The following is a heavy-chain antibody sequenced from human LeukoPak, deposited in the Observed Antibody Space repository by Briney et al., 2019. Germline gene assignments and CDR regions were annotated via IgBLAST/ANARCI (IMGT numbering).Heavy chain of an antibody. V-gene: IGHV1-2*02. CDR2: INPNSGVT. CDR3: ARGTGEGYTYGRYYFDY. J-gene: IGHJ4*02. D-gene: IGHD5-18*01. CDR1: GYTFTGYY. Sequence: ASVTVSCKASGYTFTGYYMHWVRQAPGQGLEWMGWINPNSGVTDYAQNFQGRVTMTRDTSISTAYVELSRLRSDDTAVYYCARGTGEGYTYGRYYFDYWGQGTLVTVSS.